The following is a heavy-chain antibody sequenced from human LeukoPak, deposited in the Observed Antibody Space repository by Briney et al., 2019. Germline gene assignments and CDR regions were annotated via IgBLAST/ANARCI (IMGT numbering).Heavy chain of an antibody. D-gene: IGHD1-26*01. V-gene: IGHV4-39*07. J-gene: IGHJ4*02. CDR3: ARVRRGSGKPYNDY. Sequence: SETLSLTCTVSGGSISSSSYYWGWIRQPPGKGLEWIGSIYYSGSTYYNPSLKSRATISVDTSKNQFSLKLSSVTAADTAVYYCARVRRGSGKPYNDYWGQGTLVTVSS. CDR2: IYYSGST. CDR1: GGSISSSSYY.